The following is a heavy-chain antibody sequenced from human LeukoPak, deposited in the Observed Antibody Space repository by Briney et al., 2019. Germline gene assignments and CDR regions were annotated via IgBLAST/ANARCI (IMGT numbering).Heavy chain of an antibody. CDR3: ARGLTDNYYYYGMDV. D-gene: IGHD3-9*01. Sequence: PSETLSLTCTVSGGSISSGGYYWSWLRQHPGKGLEWIGYIYYNRSTYYKPSLKSRVTISVDTSKNQFSLKLSSVTAADTAVYYCARGLTDNYYYYGMDVWGKGTTVTVSS. CDR2: IYYNRST. V-gene: IGHV4-31*03. J-gene: IGHJ6*04. CDR1: GGSISSGGYY.